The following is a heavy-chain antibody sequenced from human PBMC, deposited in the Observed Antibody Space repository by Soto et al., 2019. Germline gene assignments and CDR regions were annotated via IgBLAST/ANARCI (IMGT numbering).Heavy chain of an antibody. Sequence: GGAVRLYGAAAGFTFRNYDMQWWRKSPGNGLEWVTVISYDGSNKYYEDSVKGRFTISRDNSKNTLYLQMNSLRAEDTAVYYCAKDSGQLPPYFDYWGQRPLGTFYS. V-gene: IGHV3-30*18. J-gene: IGHJ4*02. D-gene: IGHD2-2*01. CDR1: GFTFRNYD. CDR2: ISYDGSNK. CDR3: AKDSGQLPPYFDY.